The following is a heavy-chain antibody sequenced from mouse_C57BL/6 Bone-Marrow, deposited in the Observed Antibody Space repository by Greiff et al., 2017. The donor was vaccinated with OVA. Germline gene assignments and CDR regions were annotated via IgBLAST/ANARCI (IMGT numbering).Heavy chain of an antibody. J-gene: IGHJ2*01. Sequence: VQLKESGAELARPGASVKLSCKASGYTFTSYGISWVKQRTGQGLEWIGEIYPRSGNTYYNEKFKGKATLTADKSSSTAYMELRSLTSEDSAVYFCGGASAQARFDYWGQGTTLTVSS. D-gene: IGHD3-2*02. CDR3: GGASAQARFDY. V-gene: IGHV1-81*01. CDR2: IYPRSGNT. CDR1: GYTFTSYG.